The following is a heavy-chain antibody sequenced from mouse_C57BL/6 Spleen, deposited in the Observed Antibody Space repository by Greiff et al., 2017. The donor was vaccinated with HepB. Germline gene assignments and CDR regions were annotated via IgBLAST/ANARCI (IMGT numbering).Heavy chain of an antibody. V-gene: IGHV1-80*01. J-gene: IGHJ4*01. CDR2: IYPGDGDT. CDR1: GYAFSSYW. Sequence: VQLQQSGAELVKPGASVKISCKASGYAFSSYWMNWVKQRPGKGLEWIGQIYPGDGDTNYNGKFKGKATLTADKSSSTAYMQLSSLTSEDSAVYFCARMGNYYGNCRAMDYWGQGTSVTVSS. D-gene: IGHD2-1*01. CDR3: ARMGNYYGNCRAMDY.